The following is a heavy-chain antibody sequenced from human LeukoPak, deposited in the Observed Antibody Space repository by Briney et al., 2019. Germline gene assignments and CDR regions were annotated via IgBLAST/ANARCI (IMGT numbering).Heavy chain of an antibody. CDR2: ISCSGGST. CDR1: GFTFSSYA. V-gene: IGHV3-23*01. CDR3: APGGGYYDSSGYYDY. Sequence: GGSLRLSCAASGFTFSSYAMSWVRQAPGKGLEWVSAISCSGGSTYYADSVKGRFTVSRDNSKNTLYLQMNSLRAEDTAVYYCAPGGGYYDSSGYYDYWGQGTLVTVSS. J-gene: IGHJ4*02. D-gene: IGHD3-22*01.